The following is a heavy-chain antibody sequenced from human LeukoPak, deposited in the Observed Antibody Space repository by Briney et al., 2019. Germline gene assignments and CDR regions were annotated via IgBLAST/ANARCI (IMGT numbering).Heavy chain of an antibody. V-gene: IGHV4-59*01. Sequence: NTSETLSLTCTVSGGSISSYYWSWIRQPPGKGLEWIGYIYYSGSTNYNPSLKSRVTISVDTSKNQFSLKLSSVTAADTAVYHCARNTWGSYYDYVWGSYRYTLPPYFDYWGQGTLVTVSS. D-gene: IGHD3-16*02. J-gene: IGHJ4*02. CDR2: IYYSGST. CDR1: GGSISSYY. CDR3: ARNTWGSYYDYVWGSYRYTLPPYFDY.